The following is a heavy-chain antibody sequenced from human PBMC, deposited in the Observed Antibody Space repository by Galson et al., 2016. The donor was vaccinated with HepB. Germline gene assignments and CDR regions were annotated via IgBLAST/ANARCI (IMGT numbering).Heavy chain of an antibody. V-gene: IGHV3-48*02. CDR3: ASALGIRDYYGMDV. Sequence: SLRLSCAASGFTFSTYSMNWVRQAPGKGLEWVSYISRSSSTIYYADSVKGRLTISRDNAKSSLYLQMNSLRDEDTAVYYCASALGIRDYYGMDVWGQGTTVTVSS. D-gene: IGHD7-27*01. J-gene: IGHJ6*02. CDR2: ISRSSSTI. CDR1: GFTFSTYS.